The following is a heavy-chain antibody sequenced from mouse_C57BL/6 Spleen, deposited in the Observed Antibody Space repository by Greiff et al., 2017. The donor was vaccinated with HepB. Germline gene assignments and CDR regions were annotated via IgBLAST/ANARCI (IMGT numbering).Heavy chain of an antibody. V-gene: IGHV14-4*01. D-gene: IGHD1-1*01. CDR1: GFNIKDDY. CDR3: TAEILRSQYYFDY. Sequence: VQLQQSGAELVRPGASVKLSCTASGFNIKDDYMHWVKQRPEQGLEWIGWIDPENGDTEYASKFQGKATITADTSSNTAYLQLSSLTSEDTAVYYSTAEILRSQYYFDYWGQGTTLTVSS. CDR2: IDPENGDT. J-gene: IGHJ2*01.